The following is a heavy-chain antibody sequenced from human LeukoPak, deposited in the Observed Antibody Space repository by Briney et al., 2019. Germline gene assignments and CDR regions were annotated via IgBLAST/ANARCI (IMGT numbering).Heavy chain of an antibody. D-gene: IGHD2-2*01. Sequence: PSETLSLTCAVYGVSFSGYYWSWIRQPPGKGLEWIGEINHSGSTNYNPSLKSRVTISVDTSKNQFSLKLSSVTAADTAVYYCASAKWGVVVPAARRTYNWFDPWGQGTLVTVSS. CDR2: INHSGST. V-gene: IGHV4-34*01. J-gene: IGHJ5*02. CDR1: GVSFSGYY. CDR3: ASAKWGVVVPAARRTYNWFDP.